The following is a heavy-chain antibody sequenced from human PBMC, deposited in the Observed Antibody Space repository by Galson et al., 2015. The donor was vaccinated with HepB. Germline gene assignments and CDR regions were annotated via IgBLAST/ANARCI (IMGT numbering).Heavy chain of an antibody. V-gene: IGHV7-4-1*02. J-gene: IGHJ4*02. CDR2: IDTPTGNP. Sequence: SVKVSCKASGYTFTSYAMNWVRQAPGQGIEWMGWIDTPTGNPTYAQGFAGRFVFSLDTSVSTAYLHISRLRAEDTAVYYCARHAPILTGYYGGFDYWGQGTLVPVSS. CDR3: ARHAPILTGYYGGFDY. CDR1: GYTFTSYA. D-gene: IGHD3-9*01.